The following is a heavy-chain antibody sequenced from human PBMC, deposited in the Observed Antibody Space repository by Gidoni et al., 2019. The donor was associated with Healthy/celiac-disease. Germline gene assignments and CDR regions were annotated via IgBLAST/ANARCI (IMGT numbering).Heavy chain of an antibody. J-gene: IGHJ6*02. Sequence: QVQLQESGPGLVKPSETLSLTCTVSGGSISSYYWSWIRQPPGTGLEWIGYNYYSGSTNYNPSLKSRGTISVATSKNQFSLKLSSVTAADTAVYYCARELSIAVAGTRYYYYGMDVWGQGTTVTVSS. D-gene: IGHD6-19*01. CDR3: ARELSIAVAGTRYYYYGMDV. CDR2: NYYSGST. CDR1: GGSISSYY. V-gene: IGHV4-59*01.